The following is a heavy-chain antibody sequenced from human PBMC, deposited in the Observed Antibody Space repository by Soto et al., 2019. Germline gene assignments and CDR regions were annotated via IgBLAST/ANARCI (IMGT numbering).Heavy chain of an antibody. D-gene: IGHD3-10*01. CDR2: IWYDGSNQ. J-gene: IGHJ4*02. CDR1: GFTFSTYG. Sequence: GVSLRLSCAPSGFTFSTYGMHWVRQAPGKGLEWVAVIWYDGSNQYYADSVKGRFTISRDNSKNMLYLQMNSLRAEDTAVYYCARDLGAFNYGSAYFDYWGQGTPVTVSS. V-gene: IGHV3-33*01. CDR3: ARDLGAFNYGSAYFDY.